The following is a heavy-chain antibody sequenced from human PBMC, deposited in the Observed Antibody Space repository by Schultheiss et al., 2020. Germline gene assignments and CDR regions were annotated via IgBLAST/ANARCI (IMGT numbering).Heavy chain of an antibody. J-gene: IGHJ4*02. V-gene: IGHV4-34*01. D-gene: IGHD3-10*01. CDR1: GGSFSGYY. CDR3: ASGVGSYYFGY. Sequence: SQTLSLTCAVYGGSFSGYYWSWIRQPPGKGLEWIGEINHSGSTNYNPSLKSRVTISVDTSKNQFSLKLNSVTAADTAVYYCASGVGSYYFGYWGQGTLVTVSS. CDR2: INHSGST.